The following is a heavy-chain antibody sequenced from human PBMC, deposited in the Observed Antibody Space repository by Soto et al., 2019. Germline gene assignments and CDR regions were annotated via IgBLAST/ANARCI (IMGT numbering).Heavy chain of an antibody. CDR3: ARVEGYYYDSSGYLMFDY. Sequence: QVQLVQSGAEVKKPGASVKVSCKASGYTFTSYGISWVRQAPGQGLEWMGWISAYNGNTNYAQKLQGRVTMTTDTSTSTGYMELRSLRSDDTAVYYCARVEGYYYDSSGYLMFDYWGQGTLVTVSS. V-gene: IGHV1-18*01. CDR2: ISAYNGNT. D-gene: IGHD3-22*01. CDR1: GYTFTSYG. J-gene: IGHJ4*02.